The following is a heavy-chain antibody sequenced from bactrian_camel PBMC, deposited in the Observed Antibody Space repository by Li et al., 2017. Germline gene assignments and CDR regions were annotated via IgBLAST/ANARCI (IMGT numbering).Heavy chain of an antibody. CDR2: INKAGPT. D-gene: IGHD5*01. Sequence: HVQLVESGGGSVQAGGSLRLSCTASGYTSCMFSRSWYRQAPGKEREFVSSINKAGPTKYADSVKGRFIVSLDNAKNTAHLQMNGLTREDSAMYYCTRETQWVGYHEFAEYWGQGTQVTVS. V-gene: IGHV3S53*01. CDR1: GYTSCMFS. CDR3: TRETQWVGYHEFAEY. J-gene: IGHJ4*01.